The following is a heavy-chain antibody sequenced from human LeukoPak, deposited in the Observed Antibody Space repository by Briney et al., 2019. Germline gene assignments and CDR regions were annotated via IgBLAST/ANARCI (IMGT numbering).Heavy chain of an antibody. D-gene: IGHD1-26*01. J-gene: IGHJ4*02. CDR1: GDSISSGDYY. CDR3: AREREQGSYFDY. CDR2: IYYSGST. Sequence: SETLSLTCTVSGDSISSGDYYWSWIRQPPGKGLEWIGYIYYSGSTYYNPSLKSRVTISVDTSKNQFSLKLSSVTAADTAVYYCAREREQGSYFDYWGQGTLVTVS. V-gene: IGHV4-30-4*08.